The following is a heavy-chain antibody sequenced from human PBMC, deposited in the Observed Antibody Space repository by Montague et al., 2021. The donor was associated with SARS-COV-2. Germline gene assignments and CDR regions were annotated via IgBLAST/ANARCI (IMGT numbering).Heavy chain of an antibody. CDR1: GGSISGYY. J-gene: IGHJ5*02. CDR2: IYYSGST. CDR3: ARLEAGDCSGGSCSRSWFDP. Sequence: SETLSLTCTVSGGSISGYYWSWIRQPPGKGLEWIGDIYYSGSTNYNPSLKGRVTISVDTSKNQFSLKLSSVTAADTAVYYCARLEAGDCSGGSCSRSWFDPWGQGTLVTVSS. V-gene: IGHV4-59*12. D-gene: IGHD2-15*01.